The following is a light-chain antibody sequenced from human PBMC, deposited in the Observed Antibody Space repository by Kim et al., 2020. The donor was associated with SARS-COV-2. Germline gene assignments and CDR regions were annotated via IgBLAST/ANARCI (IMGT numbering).Light chain of an antibody. CDR2: GAS. J-gene: IGKJ1*01. CDR1: QSVSSD. V-gene: IGKV3-15*01. Sequence: SPGERAPLSCRASQSVSSDFAWYPQNPGQAPRLLIYGASTRATGIPARFSGSGSGTEFTLTISSLQSEDFAVYYCQQYNNWPPWTFGQGTKVDIK. CDR3: QQYNNWPPWT.